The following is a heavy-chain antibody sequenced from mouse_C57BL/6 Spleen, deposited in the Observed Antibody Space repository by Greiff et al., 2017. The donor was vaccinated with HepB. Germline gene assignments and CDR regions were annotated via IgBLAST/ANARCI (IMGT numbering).Heavy chain of an antibody. CDR1: GFTFSDYG. D-gene: IGHD4-1*01. J-gene: IGHJ4*01. Sequence: EVMLVESGGGLVKPGGSLKLSCAASGFTFSDYGMHWVRQAPEKGLEWVAYISSGSSTIYYADTVKGRFTISRDNAKNTLCLQMTSLRSEDTAMYSCARRGLTGPMDYWGQGTSVTVSS. V-gene: IGHV5-17*01. CDR3: ARRGLTGPMDY. CDR2: ISSGSSTI.